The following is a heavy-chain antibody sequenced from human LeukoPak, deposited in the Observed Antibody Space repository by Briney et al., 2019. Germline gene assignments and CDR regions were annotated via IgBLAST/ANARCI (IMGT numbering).Heavy chain of an antibody. CDR2: LSGSGITT. CDR1: GFTFSNSA. D-gene: IGHD5-18*01. Sequence: GGSLRLSCAASGFTFSNSAMSWVRQAPGKGLEWVSTLSGSGITTYYADSVKGRFTISRDNSKNTLYLQMNSLRAEDTAVYYCASLGDTAMDNYYYYYMDVWGKGTTVTVSS. V-gene: IGHV3-23*01. J-gene: IGHJ6*03. CDR3: ASLGDTAMDNYYYYYMDV.